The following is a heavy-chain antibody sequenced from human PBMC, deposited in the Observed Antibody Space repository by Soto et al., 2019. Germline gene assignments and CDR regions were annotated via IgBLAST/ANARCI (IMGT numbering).Heavy chain of an antibody. CDR2: ISYDGNNF. CDR1: GFTFSRYA. Sequence: GGSLRLSCADSGFTFSRYAMHWVRQAPGKGLEWVALISYDGNNFYYPDSVKGRFSISRDNSKNTLYLQMNSLRTDDTAVYYCARELWPSLDYWGQGTLVTVSS. J-gene: IGHJ4*02. CDR3: ARELWPSLDY. D-gene: IGHD3-10*01. V-gene: IGHV3-30-3*01.